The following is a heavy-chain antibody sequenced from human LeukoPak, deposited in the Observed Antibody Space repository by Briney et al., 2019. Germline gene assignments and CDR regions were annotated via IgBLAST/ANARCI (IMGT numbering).Heavy chain of an antibody. CDR1: GGSFSGYY. V-gene: IGHV4-34*01. CDR2: INHSGST. Sequence: PSETLSLTCAVYGGSFSGYYWSWIRQPPGKGLEWIGEINHSGSTNYNPSLKSRVTISVDTSKNQFSLKLSSVTAADTAVYYCARGRDHWGQGTLVTVS. J-gene: IGHJ4*02. CDR3: ARGRDH.